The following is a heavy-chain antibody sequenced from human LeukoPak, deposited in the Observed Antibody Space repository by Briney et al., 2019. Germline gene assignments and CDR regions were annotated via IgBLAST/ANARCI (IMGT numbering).Heavy chain of an antibody. V-gene: IGHV4-4*07. CDR2: LSTSGSA. CDR3: ATLDSGLANWFDP. Sequence: SETLSLTCTVSGGSISSYYWSWVRHPAGKGLEWIVRLSTSGSANYNPSLQSRVTMSVDTYKNKFSLKLRSVTAADTAAYYCATLDSGLANWFDPWGQGTLVTVSS. CDR1: GGSISSYY. J-gene: IGHJ5*02. D-gene: IGHD3-22*01.